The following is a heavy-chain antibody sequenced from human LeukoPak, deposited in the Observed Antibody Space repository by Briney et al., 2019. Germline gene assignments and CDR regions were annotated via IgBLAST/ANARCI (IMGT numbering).Heavy chain of an antibody. V-gene: IGHV3-9*01. Sequence: PGGSLRLSCAASGFTFDDYAMHWVRQAPGKGLEWVSGISWNSGSIGYADSVKGRFTISRDNAKNSLYLQMNGLKVEDTAIYYCARDNWVDCWGQGTLVTVSS. CDR2: ISWNSGSI. CDR3: ARDNWVDC. J-gene: IGHJ5*01. CDR1: GFTFDDYA.